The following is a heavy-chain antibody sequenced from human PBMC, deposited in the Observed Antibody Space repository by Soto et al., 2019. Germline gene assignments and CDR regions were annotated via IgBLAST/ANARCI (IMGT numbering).Heavy chain of an antibody. CDR1: GFSLSTSEVG. CDR3: AHAPGIAVTTNWFDP. D-gene: IGHD6-19*01. J-gene: IGHJ5*02. CDR2: IYWDDDK. V-gene: IGHV2-5*02. Sequence: QITLKESGPPLVKPTQTLTLTCTFSGFSLSTSEVGVGWIRQPPGKALQWLALIYWDDDKRYSPSLKSRLTIPKDTSKNQVVLTKTNMDPVDTATYYCAHAPGIAVTTNWFDPWGQGILVTVSS.